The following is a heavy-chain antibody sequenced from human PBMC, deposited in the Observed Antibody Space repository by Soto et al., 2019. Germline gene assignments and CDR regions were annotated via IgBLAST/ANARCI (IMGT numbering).Heavy chain of an antibody. Sequence: SVKVSCKASGGTFSSYTISWVRQAPGQGLEWMGRIIPILGTANYAQKFQGRVTITADKSTSTAYMELSSLRSEDTAVYYCARESDYFDSSGYYTIYFDYLGQGTLVTVSS. J-gene: IGHJ4*02. V-gene: IGHV1-69*08. CDR1: GGTFSSYT. D-gene: IGHD3-22*01. CDR3: ARESDYFDSSGYYTIYFDY. CDR2: IIPILGTA.